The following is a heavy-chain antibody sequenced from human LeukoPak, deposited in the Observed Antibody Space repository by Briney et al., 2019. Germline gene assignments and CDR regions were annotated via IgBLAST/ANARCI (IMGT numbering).Heavy chain of an antibody. CDR1: GYTFTGYY. D-gene: IGHD5-12*01. J-gene: IGHJ4*02. CDR3: ARGRHSTSGPSHY. Sequence: ASVKVSCKASGYTFTGYYMHWVRQAPGQGLEWMGWINPNSGGTNYAQKFQGRVTMTRDTSISTAYMELSRLRSDDTAVYYCARGRHSTSGPSHYWGQGTLVIVSS. CDR2: INPNSGGT. V-gene: IGHV1-2*02.